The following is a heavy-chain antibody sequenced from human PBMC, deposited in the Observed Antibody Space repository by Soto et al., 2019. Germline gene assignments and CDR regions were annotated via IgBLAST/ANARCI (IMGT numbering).Heavy chain of an antibody. CDR2: IKSKTDGGTT. D-gene: IGHD6-19*01. CDR1: GFTFSNAW. J-gene: IGHJ4*02. CDR3: TTQGYISVWYLFVFDY. Sequence: EVQLVESGGGLVKPGGSLRLSCAASGFTFSNAWMNWVRQAPGKGLEWVGRIKSKTDGGTTDYAAPVKGRFTISRDYSKSTLYLQMNSLKTEDPSVYYCTTQGYISVWYLFVFDYWGQGTLVTVSS. V-gene: IGHV3-15*07.